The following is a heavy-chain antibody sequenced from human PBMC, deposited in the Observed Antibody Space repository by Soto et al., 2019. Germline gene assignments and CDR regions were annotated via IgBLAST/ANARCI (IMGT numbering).Heavy chain of an antibody. D-gene: IGHD5-18*01. J-gene: IGHJ4*02. CDR2: DSGSGGSK. Sequence: GGYLRLSSAASGFAFSSYAMSRGRGAPGKGLEWVSADSGSGGSKSSADYVKGRFKISRDNSKNTLYLQMNSLRAEDTAVYYCAKGERGYSYGSEFDYWGKGT. CDR3: AKGERGYSYGSEFDY. CDR1: GFAFSSYA. V-gene: IGHV3-23*01.